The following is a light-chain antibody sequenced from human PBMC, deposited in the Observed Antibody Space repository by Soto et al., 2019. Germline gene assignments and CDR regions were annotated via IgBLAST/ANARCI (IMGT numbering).Light chain of an antibody. Sequence: QSALTQPPSASGSLGQSVTISCTGASSYISGHNYVSWYQQHPGKAPKLMIYEVSKRPSWVPDRFSASKSGNTASLTVSGLQAEDEAAYYFSSYAGGNNWVFGGGTKVTVL. CDR2: EVS. CDR3: SSYAGGNNWV. V-gene: IGLV2-8*01. J-gene: IGLJ3*02. CDR1: SSYISGHNY.